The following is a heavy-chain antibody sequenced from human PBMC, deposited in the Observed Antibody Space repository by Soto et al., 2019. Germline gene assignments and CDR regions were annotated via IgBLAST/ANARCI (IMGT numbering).Heavy chain of an antibody. J-gene: IGHJ6*04. CDR1: GYAFTGYY. CDR2: INPNSGGT. Sequence: ASVKVSCKASGYAFTGYYMHWVRQAPGQGLEWMGWINPNSGGTNYAQKFQGRVTMTRDTSISTAYMELSRLRSDDTDVYYCASLLTSIAAHYYYYGLDVWGKGVTATVXS. D-gene: IGHD6-6*01. V-gene: IGHV1-2*02. CDR3: ASLLTSIAAHYYYYGLDV.